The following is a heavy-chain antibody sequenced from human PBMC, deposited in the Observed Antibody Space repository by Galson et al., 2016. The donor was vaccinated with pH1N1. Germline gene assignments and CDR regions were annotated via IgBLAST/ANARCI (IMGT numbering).Heavy chain of an antibody. CDR3: AKDRYSRGWSWFEH. Sequence: SLRLSCAASGFTFGDYGMHRVRQVPGKGLEWVTFISFDGNIKDYSDSVKGRFTISRDDPKNTLYLQMDSLRLEDTATYYCAKDRYSRGWSWFEHWGQGALVTVSS. CDR2: ISFDGNIK. J-gene: IGHJ5*02. CDR1: GFTFGDYG. V-gene: IGHV3-30*18. D-gene: IGHD6-19*01.